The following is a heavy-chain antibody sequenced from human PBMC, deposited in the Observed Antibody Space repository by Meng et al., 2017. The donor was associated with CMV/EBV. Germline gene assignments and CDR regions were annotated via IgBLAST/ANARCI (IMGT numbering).Heavy chain of an antibody. Sequence: GGSLRLSCAASGFTFSSYAMHWVRQAPGKGLEWVAVISYDGSNKYYADSVKGRFTISRDNSKNTLYLQMNSLRAEDTAVYYCASLSTTIFGVVGYGMDVWGQGTTVTVSS. D-gene: IGHD3-3*01. CDR2: ISYDGSNK. V-gene: IGHV3-30*04. J-gene: IGHJ6*02. CDR3: ASLSTTIFGVVGYGMDV. CDR1: GFTFSSYA.